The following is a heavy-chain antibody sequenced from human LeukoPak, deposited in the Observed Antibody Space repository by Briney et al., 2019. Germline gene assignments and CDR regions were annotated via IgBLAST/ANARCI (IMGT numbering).Heavy chain of an antibody. CDR1: GFTLSSYA. D-gene: IGHD3-3*01. J-gene: IGHJ5*02. CDR3: ARDHAASITISGVDPLNWFDP. V-gene: IGHV3-30-3*01. CDR2: ISYDGSNK. Sequence: GRSLRLSCAASGFTLSSYAMHWVGQARGKGLEWVAVISYDGSNKYYADSVKGRFTISRDNSKNTLYLQMNSLRAEDTAVYYCARDHAASITISGVDPLNWFDPWGQGTLVTVSS.